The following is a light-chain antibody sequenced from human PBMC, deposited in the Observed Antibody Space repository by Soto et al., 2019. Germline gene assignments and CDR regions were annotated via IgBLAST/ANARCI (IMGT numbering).Light chain of an antibody. CDR2: DVT. V-gene: IGLV2-8*01. CDR1: SSDVGGYDY. CDR3: SSYAGTHIV. Sequence: QSALTQPPSPSGAPGQSVAISRTGTSSDVGGYDYVSWYQQHPGKAPKLMIYDVTKRPSGVPDRFSGSKSGNTASLTVSGLQAEDEADYYCSSYAGTHIVFGTGTKVTVL. J-gene: IGLJ1*01.